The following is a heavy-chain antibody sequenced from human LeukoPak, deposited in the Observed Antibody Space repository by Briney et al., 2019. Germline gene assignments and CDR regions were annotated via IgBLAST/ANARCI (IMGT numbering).Heavy chain of an antibody. V-gene: IGHV4-61*02. CDR1: GDSISSGDYY. CDR3: ARGPYSYDSSGAFDI. Sequence: SETLSLTCTVSGDSISSGDYYWSWIRQPAGKGLEWSGRISSSGSTNYNPSLKSRVTISVDTSKNQFSLKLSSVTAADTAVYFCARGPYSYDSSGAFDIWGQGTMVTVSS. CDR2: ISSSGST. J-gene: IGHJ3*02. D-gene: IGHD3-22*01.